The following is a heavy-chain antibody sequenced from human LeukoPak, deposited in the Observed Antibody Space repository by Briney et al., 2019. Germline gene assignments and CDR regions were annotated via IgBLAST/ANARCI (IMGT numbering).Heavy chain of an antibody. CDR3: ARVYSSSSYYYYMDV. CDR1: GGSISSYY. Sequence: SETLSLTCTVSGGSISSYYWSWIRQPPGKGLEWTGYIYYSGSTNYNPSLKSRVTISVDTSKNQFSLKLSSVTAADTAVYYCARVYSSSSYYYYMDVWGKGTTVTISS. CDR2: IYYSGST. J-gene: IGHJ6*03. D-gene: IGHD6-13*01. V-gene: IGHV4-59*01.